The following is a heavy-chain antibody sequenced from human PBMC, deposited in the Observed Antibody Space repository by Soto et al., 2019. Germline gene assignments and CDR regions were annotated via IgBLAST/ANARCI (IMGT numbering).Heavy chain of an antibody. Sequence: LGESLKISCKASGYSFTEYWIAWVRLMPGKGLEWMGIIYPGDSDIRYSPSFQGQVTISVDRSISTAYLHWSSLKASDTAFYYCARHRGFFTVDTEGYFAHWGQGTLVTVSS. V-gene: IGHV5-51*01. CDR2: IYPGDSDI. J-gene: IGHJ4*02. D-gene: IGHD2-15*01. CDR1: GYSFTEYW. CDR3: ARHRGFFTVDTEGYFAH.